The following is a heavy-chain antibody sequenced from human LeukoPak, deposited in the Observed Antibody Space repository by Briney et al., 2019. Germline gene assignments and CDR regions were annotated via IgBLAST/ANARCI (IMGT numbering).Heavy chain of an antibody. D-gene: IGHD1-26*01. J-gene: IGHJ4*02. V-gene: IGHV4-59*01. CDR3: AGGEEWDKGCAGC. CDR1: HGSIRGYY. CDR2: IHYSGSS. Sequence: SETLSLTCTVSHGSIRGYYWSWIRQPPGKGLEWIGFIHYSGSSNYTPSLKSRVTISVDTSKNQFSLKLTSVTAADTAVYYCAGGEEWDKGCAGCWGQGTLITVSS.